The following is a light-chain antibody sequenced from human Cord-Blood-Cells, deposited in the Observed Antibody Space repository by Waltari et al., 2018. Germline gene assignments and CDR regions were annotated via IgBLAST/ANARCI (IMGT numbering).Light chain of an antibody. CDR2: DVS. V-gene: IGLV2-14*01. CDR3: SSYTSSSTVV. J-gene: IGLJ2*01. CDR1: SSDVGGYNH. Sequence: QSALTQPASVSGSPGQSITISCTGTSSDVGGYNHVSWFQQHPGKAPKLMSYDVSNRPSGVSNSFSGSKSGNTASLTISGLQAEEEADYYCSSYTSSSTVVFGGGTKLTVL.